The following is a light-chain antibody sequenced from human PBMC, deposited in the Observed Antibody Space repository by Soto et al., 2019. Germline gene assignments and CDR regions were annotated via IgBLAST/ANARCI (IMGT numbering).Light chain of an antibody. J-gene: IGLJ1*01. CDR3: STYTSSSTYV. CDR2: EVS. Sequence: QSALTQPASVSGSPGQSITISCTGTSSDVGGYNYVSWSQQHPGKAPQLMISEVSNRPSGVSNRFSGSKSGNTASLNISGLQAEDEADYYCSTYTSSSTYVFGTGTKVTVL. CDR1: SSDVGGYNY. V-gene: IGLV2-14*01.